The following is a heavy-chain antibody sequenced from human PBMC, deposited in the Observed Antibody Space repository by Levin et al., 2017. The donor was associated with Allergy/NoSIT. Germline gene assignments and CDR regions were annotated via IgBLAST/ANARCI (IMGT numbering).Heavy chain of an antibody. CDR2: INPSSGTT. CDR3: ARIWLRRGYHYFDY. J-gene: IGHJ4*02. V-gene: IGHV1-46*01. Sequence: GESLKISCKAFGYTFTTYYMHWVRQAPGQGLEWMGIINPSSGTTIYAQKFQGRVTMTRDTSTSTVYMELSSLRSEDTAVYYCARIWLRRGYHYFDYWGQGTLVTVSS. CDR1: GYTFTTYY. D-gene: IGHD5-18*01.